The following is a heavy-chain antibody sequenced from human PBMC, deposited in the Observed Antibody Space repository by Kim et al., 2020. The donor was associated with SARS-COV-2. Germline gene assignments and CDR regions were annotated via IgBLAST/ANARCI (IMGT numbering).Heavy chain of an antibody. D-gene: IGHD6-13*01. V-gene: IGHV4-34*01. CDR1: GGSFSGYY. Sequence: SETLSLTCAVYGGSFSGYYWSWIRQPPGKGLEWIGEINHSGSTNYNPSLKSRVTISVDTSKNQFSLKLSSVTAADTAVYYCARTGPAESRRQQGERKDNWFDPWGQGTLVTVSS. J-gene: IGHJ5*02. CDR3: ARTGPAESRRQQGERKDNWFDP. CDR2: INHSGST.